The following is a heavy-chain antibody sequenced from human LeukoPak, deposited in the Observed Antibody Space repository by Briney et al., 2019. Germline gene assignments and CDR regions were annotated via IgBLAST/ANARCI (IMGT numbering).Heavy chain of an antibody. CDR3: TKDRAPILWFGERHPGDAIY. D-gene: IGHD3-10*01. J-gene: IGHJ4*03. Sequence: GGSLRLSCAASGFTFSNAWMSWVRQAPGKGLEWVGRIKSKTDGGTTDYAAPVKGRFTISRDDSKNTLYLQMNSLKTDDTAVYYRTKDRAPILWFGERHPGDAIYWGQGTLGTVSP. CDR1: GFTFSNAW. V-gene: IGHV3-15*01. CDR2: IKSKTDGGTT.